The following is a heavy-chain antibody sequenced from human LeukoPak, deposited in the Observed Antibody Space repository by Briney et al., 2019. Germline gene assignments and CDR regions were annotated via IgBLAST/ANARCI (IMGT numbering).Heavy chain of an antibody. CDR2: IYYSGST. V-gene: IGHV4-59*01. CDR3: ARDVSGWYQYGV. CDR1: GGSISSYY. D-gene: IGHD6-19*01. Sequence: ASETLSLTCTVSGGSISSYYWSWIRQPPGKGLEWIGYIYYSGSTNYNPSLKSRVTISVDTSKNQFSLKLSSVTAADTAVYYCARDVSGWYQYGVWGQGTLVTVSS. J-gene: IGHJ4*02.